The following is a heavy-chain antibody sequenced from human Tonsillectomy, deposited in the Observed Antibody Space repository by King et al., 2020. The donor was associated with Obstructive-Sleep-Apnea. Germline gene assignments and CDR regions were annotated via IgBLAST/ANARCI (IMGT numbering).Heavy chain of an antibody. D-gene: IGHD3-3*02. J-gene: IGHJ6*02. CDR3: ARGHFSGYYYGMDV. V-gene: IGHV4-34*01. CDR1: GGSFSGYY. Sequence: VQLQQWGAGLLKPSETLSLTCAVYGGSFSGYYWSWIRQPPGKGLEWIGEINHSGSTNYNPSLKSRVTISVDTSKNQFSLKLSSVTAADTAVYYCARGHFSGYYYGMDVWGQGTTVTVSS. CDR2: INHSGST.